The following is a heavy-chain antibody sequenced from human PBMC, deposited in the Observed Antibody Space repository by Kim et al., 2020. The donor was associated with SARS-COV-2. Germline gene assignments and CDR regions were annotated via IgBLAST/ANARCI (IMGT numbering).Heavy chain of an antibody. CDR1: GFTFSSYG. V-gene: IGHV3-33*05. Sequence: GGSLRLSCAASGFTFSSYGMHWVRQAPGKGLEWVAVISYDGSNKYYADSVKGRFTISRDNSKNTLYLQMNSLRDEDTAVYYCASLYCSGGSCLSYVGYY. CDR3: ASLYCSGGSCLSYVGYY. J-gene: IGHJ6*01. D-gene: IGHD2-15*01. CDR2: ISYDGSNK.